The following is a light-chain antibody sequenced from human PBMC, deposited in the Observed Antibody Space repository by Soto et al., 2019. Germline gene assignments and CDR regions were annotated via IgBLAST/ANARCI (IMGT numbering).Light chain of an antibody. J-gene: IGLJ3*02. CDR1: SSNIGSNT. CDR2: SNN. V-gene: IGLV1-44*01. Sequence: QSVLTQPPSASGTPGQRGTISCSGSSSNIGSNTVNWYQQLPGTAPKLLIYSNNQRPSGVPDRFSGSKSGTSASLAISGLQSEDEDDYYCAAWDDSLNGPVFGGGTKLTVL. CDR3: AAWDDSLNGPV.